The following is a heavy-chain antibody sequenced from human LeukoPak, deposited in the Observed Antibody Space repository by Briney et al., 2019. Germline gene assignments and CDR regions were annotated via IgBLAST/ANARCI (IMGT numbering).Heavy chain of an antibody. D-gene: IGHD3/OR15-3a*01. J-gene: IGHJ4*02. Sequence: PGGSLRLSCAASGFTFSSYAMSWVRQAPGKGLEWISFINHGGSIVYYADSVKGRFATSRDNAKNSLYLQMNTVGADDTAVYYCARDQDWAFDYWGQGTLVTVSS. CDR2: INHGGSIV. V-gene: IGHV3-48*03. CDR1: GFTFSSYA. CDR3: ARDQDWAFDY.